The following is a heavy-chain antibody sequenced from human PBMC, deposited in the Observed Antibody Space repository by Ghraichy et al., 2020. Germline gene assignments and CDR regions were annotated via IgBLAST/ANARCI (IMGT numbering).Heavy chain of an antibody. Sequence: NISCKASGYTFSSHGISWVRQAPGQGLEWMGWISVYNGNTNYAQKFQGRVTMTTDTSTSTAYMELRSLRSDDTAVYYSARDRRSITMVRGVIYTPPVGVDYWGQGTLVTVSS. J-gene: IGHJ4*02. CDR3: ARDRRSITMVRGVIYTPPVGVDY. V-gene: IGHV1-18*01. D-gene: IGHD3-10*01. CDR1: GYTFSSHG. CDR2: ISVYNGNT.